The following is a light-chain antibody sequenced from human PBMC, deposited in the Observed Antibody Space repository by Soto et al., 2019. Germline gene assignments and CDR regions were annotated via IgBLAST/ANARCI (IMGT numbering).Light chain of an antibody. Sequence: EIVLTQPPGTLSLSPGERATLSCRASQSVSSSYLAWYQQRPGQAPRLLIYDASSRATGIPDRFSGSGSGTDFTLTISRLEPEDFAVYYCQQYGSSPSTFGRGTKVEIK. CDR2: DAS. CDR3: QQYGSSPST. V-gene: IGKV3-20*01. CDR1: QSVSSSY. J-gene: IGKJ1*01.